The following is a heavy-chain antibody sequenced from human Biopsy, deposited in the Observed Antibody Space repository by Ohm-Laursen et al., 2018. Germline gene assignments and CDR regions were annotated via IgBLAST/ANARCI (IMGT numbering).Heavy chain of an antibody. CDR1: GGSISGHF. D-gene: IGHD1-26*01. Sequence: SDTLSLTCTVSGGSISGHFWSWDRQPAGKGLEWIGRIYSNGNTNYNPSLKSRVSMSVDTSKNHFSLNLTSVTAADTAMYYCARDEGLLRAFDIWGQGTLGTVSS. CDR2: IYSNGNT. CDR3: ARDEGLLRAFDI. J-gene: IGHJ3*02. V-gene: IGHV4-4*07.